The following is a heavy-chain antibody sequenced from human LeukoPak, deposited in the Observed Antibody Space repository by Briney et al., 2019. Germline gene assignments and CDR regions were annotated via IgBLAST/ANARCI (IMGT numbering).Heavy chain of an antibody. Sequence: SEPLSLTCTVSRGSISSYYRNWIRQSPGKGLEWIGYIDNTAKITTNPSLRSRVTISVDTPKNQFSLKLNSATAADTAVYCCARASWAYSPFDHWGQGILVTVSS. V-gene: IGHV4-59*01. CDR2: IDNTAKI. J-gene: IGHJ4*02. D-gene: IGHD2-21*01. CDR1: RGSISSYY. CDR3: ARASWAYSPFDH.